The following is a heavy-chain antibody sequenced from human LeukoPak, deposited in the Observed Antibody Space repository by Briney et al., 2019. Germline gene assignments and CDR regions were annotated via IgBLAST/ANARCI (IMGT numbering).Heavy chain of an antibody. V-gene: IGHV4-34*01. Sequence: SETLSLTCAVYGGSFSGYYWSWIRQPPGKGLVWIGTIYNSGSTYYNASLESRVTISVDTSKNQFSLKLSSVTAADTAVYYCARAYSSSWYFNWFDPWGQGTLVTVSS. J-gene: IGHJ5*02. CDR3: ARAYSSSWYFNWFDP. CDR2: IYNSGST. CDR1: GGSFSGYY. D-gene: IGHD6-13*01.